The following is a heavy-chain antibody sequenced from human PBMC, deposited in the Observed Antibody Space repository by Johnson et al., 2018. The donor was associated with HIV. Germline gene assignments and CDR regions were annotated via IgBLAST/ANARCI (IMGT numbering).Heavy chain of an antibody. CDR2: ISFDGSKE. Sequence: VQLVESGGGLVKPGGSLRLSCAASGFTFSDYYMSWIRQAPGRGLEWVAVISFDGSKEYYADSVKGRFAISRDNSKNTLQLQMNSLRAEDTAVYYCASGEDYGGNYGAFDIWGQGTMVTVSS. CDR1: GFTFSDYY. D-gene: IGHD4-23*01. V-gene: IGHV3-30*09. CDR3: ASGEDYGGNYGAFDI. J-gene: IGHJ3*02.